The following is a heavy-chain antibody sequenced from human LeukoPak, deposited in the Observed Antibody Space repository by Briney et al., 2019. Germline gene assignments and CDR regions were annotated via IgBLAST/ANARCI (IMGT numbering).Heavy chain of an antibody. CDR2: ISTTSSSI. Sequence: GGSLRLSCAASRFTFSSYSMNWVRQAPGKGLEWVSYISTTSSSIYYADSVKGRFTISRDNANNLLYLQMNSLRAEDTAVYYCATYDYSIRGGAFDIWGQGTMVTVSS. CDR1: RFTFSSYS. CDR3: ATYDYSIRGGAFDI. J-gene: IGHJ3*02. V-gene: IGHV3-48*01. D-gene: IGHD4/OR15-4a*01.